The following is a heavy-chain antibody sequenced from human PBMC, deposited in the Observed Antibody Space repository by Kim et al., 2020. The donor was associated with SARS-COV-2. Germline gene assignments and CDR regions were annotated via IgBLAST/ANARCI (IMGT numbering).Heavy chain of an antibody. CDR2: IYTSGST. CDR3: ARTLYSNYYYYYGMDV. V-gene: IGHV4-4*07. D-gene: IGHD4-4*01. Sequence: SETLSLTCTVSGGSISSYYWSWIRQPAGKGLEWIGRIYTSGSTNYNPSLKSRVTMSVDTSKNQFSLKLSSVTAADTAVYYCARTLYSNYYYYYGMDVWGQGTTVTVSS. J-gene: IGHJ6*02. CDR1: GGSISSYY.